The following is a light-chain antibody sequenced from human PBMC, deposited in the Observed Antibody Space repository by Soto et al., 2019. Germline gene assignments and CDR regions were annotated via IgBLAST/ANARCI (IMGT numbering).Light chain of an antibody. CDR3: HYYDNWPLT. V-gene: IGKV3D-15*01. CDR2: DAS. J-gene: IGKJ4*01. CDR1: QSVSQSVTTN. Sequence: EIVMMQFPATLSVSPGERVTLSCRASQSVSQSVTTNLAWYQQKPGQAPRLLIFDASARAVDIPGRFSGSKSGTEFTLTISSLQPEDFAVYYCHYYDNWPLTFGGGTKVDIK.